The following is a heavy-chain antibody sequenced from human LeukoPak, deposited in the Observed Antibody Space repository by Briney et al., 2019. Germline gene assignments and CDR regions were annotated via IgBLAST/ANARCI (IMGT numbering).Heavy chain of an antibody. CDR3: ARQGYYYGSGDDIDY. V-gene: IGHV5-51*01. CDR1: GYSFTSYW. Sequence: GESLKISCKGSGYSFTSYWIGWVRQMPGRGLEWMGIIYPGDSDTRYSPSFQGQVTISADKSISTAYLQWSSLKASDTAMYYCARQGYYYGSGDDIDYWGQGTLVTVSS. D-gene: IGHD3-10*01. J-gene: IGHJ4*02. CDR2: IYPGDSDT.